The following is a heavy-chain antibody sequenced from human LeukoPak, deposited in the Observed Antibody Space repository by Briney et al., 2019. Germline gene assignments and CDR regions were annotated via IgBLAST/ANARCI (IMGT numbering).Heavy chain of an antibody. CDR1: GFTFDDYA. CDR2: ISWNSGSL. Sequence: GRSLRLSCAASGFTFDDYAMHWVRQAPGKGLEWVSGISWNSGSLGYADSVKGRFTISRDNAKNSLYLQMNSLRAEGTAVYYCARDGGSAMPFDYWGQGTLVTVSS. CDR3: ARDGGSAMPFDY. V-gene: IGHV3-9*01. J-gene: IGHJ4*02. D-gene: IGHD2-2*01.